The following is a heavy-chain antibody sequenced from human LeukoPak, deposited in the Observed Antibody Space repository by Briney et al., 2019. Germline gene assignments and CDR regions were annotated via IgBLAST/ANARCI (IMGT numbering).Heavy chain of an antibody. J-gene: IGHJ5*01. CDR1: GFTFSDSY. CDR2: ISGSGHDI. D-gene: IGHD6-6*01. Sequence: PGGSLRLSCAASGFTFSDSYMTWVRQAPGKGVEWVAYISGSGHDINYSDSVKGRFTISRDNAKNSLYLQMSSLRVEDTAVYYCTRDPRHFDSCGQGTLVTVSS. V-gene: IGHV3-11*04. CDR3: TRDPRHFDS.